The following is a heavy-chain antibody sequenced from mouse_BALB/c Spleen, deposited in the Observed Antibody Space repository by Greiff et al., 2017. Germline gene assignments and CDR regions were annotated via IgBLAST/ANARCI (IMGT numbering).Heavy chain of an antibody. D-gene: IGHD2-2*01. CDR1: GFNIKDTY. CDR3: ARNYGYLPWFAY. CDR2: IDPANGNT. Sequence: EVMLVESGAELVKPGASVKLSCTASGFNIKDTYMHWVKQRPEQGLEWIGRIDPANGNTKYDPKFQGKATITADTSSNTAYLQLSSLTSEDTAVYYCARNYGYLPWFAYWGQGTLVTVSA. J-gene: IGHJ3*01. V-gene: IGHV14-3*02.